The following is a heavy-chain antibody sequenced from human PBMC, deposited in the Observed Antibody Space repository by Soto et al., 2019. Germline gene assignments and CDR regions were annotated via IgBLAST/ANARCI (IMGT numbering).Heavy chain of an antibody. D-gene: IGHD6-19*01. J-gene: IGHJ4*02. CDR3: AKGGRKWLVTSDFNY. CDR1: GFTFSDYA. CDR2: VSHGGRNT. Sequence: VQLVESGGGVVQPGRSLRLSCAASGFTFSDYAMHWVRQAPGTGLEWVAVVSHGGRNTHYADSVKGRFTISRASSANTVSLEMTSLRAEDTAVYYCAKGGRKWLVTSDFNYWGQGALVTVSS. V-gene: IGHV3-30*18.